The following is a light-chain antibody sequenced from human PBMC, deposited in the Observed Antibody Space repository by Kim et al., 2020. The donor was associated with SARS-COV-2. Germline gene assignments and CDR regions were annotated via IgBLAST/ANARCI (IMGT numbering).Light chain of an antibody. V-gene: IGKV3-20*01. Sequence: SPGERASPSCRASQSVSSSHLAWYQQKPGQAPRLLIFGASSRATGIPDRFSGSGSGTDFTLTISRLEPEDFAVYYCQQYGTSPRTFGQGTKVDIK. CDR2: GAS. CDR1: QSVSSSH. J-gene: IGKJ1*01. CDR3: QQYGTSPRT.